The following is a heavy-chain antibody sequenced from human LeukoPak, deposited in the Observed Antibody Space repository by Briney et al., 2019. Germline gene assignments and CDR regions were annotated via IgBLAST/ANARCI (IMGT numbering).Heavy chain of an antibody. J-gene: IGHJ4*02. CDR1: GYTFTTYH. CDR2: MNPYSGDR. CDR3: ARTTSLTTSGYDC. D-gene: IGHD4-17*01. V-gene: IGHV1-8*03. Sequence: ASVKVSCKTSGYTFTTYHINWVRQATGQGLEWLGWMNPYSGDRGYAQKFQGRLSITSDTSISTAYMELSSLKSDDTAVYFCARTTSLTTSGYDCWGRGPLVTVSS.